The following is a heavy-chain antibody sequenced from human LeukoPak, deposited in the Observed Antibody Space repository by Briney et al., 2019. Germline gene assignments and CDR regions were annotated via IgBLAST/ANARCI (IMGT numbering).Heavy chain of an antibody. CDR3: ARAYDYVWGSYRLVFDY. Sequence: PSQTLSLTCTVSGGSISSGDYYWSWIRQPLGKGLEWIGYIYYSGSTYYNPSLKSRVTISVDTSKNQFSLKLSSVTAADTAVYYCARAYDYVWGSYRLVFDYWGQGTLVTVSS. D-gene: IGHD3-16*01. CDR1: GGSISSGDYY. V-gene: IGHV4-30-4*01. J-gene: IGHJ4*02. CDR2: IYYSGST.